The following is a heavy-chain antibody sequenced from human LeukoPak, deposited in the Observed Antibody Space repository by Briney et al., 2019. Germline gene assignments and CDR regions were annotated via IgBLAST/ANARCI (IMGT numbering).Heavy chain of an antibody. J-gene: IGHJ4*02. CDR1: GFTFSSYS. CDR3: ARSDIVVVVAPVDY. CDR2: ISSSSSYI. V-gene: IGHV3-21*01. D-gene: IGHD2-15*01. Sequence: GGSLRLSCAAPGFTFSSYSMNWVRQAPGKGLEWVSSISSSSSYIYYADSVKGRFTISRDNAKNSLYLQMHSLRAEDTAVYYCARSDIVVVVAPVDYWGQGTLVTVSS.